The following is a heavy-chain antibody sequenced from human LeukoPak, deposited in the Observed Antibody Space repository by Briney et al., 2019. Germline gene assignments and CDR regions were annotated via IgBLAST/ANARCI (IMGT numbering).Heavy chain of an antibody. V-gene: IGHV3-74*01. CDR1: GFTFSSHW. J-gene: IGHJ3*01. CDR3: ARDRTDDVGRNYHPMFDL. Sequence: GGSLRLSCAASGFTFSSHWMHWVRQVPGRGPVWVSRINSDGSNTIYADSVKGRFTISRDNAKNTLHLQMSSLRAEDTALYYCARDRTDDVGRNYHPMFDLWGQGTMVTVSS. CDR2: INSDGSNT. D-gene: IGHD3-10*01.